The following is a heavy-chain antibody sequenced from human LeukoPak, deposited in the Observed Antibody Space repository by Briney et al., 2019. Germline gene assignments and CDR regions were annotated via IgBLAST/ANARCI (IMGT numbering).Heavy chain of an antibody. CDR2: INTNTGNP. CDR3: ARLVHCRSTSCYPFDY. J-gene: IGHJ4*02. V-gene: IGHV7-4-1*02. Sequence: ASVKVSCKASGYTFTSYAMNWVRQAPGQGLEWMGWINTNTGNPTYAQGFTGRFVFSLDTSVSTAYLQISSLKAEATAVYYCARLVHCRSTSCYPFDYWGQGTLVTVSS. CDR1: GYTFTSYA. D-gene: IGHD2-2*01.